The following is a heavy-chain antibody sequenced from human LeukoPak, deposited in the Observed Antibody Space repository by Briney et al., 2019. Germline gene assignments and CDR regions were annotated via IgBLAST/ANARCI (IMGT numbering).Heavy chain of an antibody. CDR3: ARDLKLDGSSGYYAFDI. Sequence: SETLSLTCTVSGGPISSYYWTWIRQPPGKGLEWIGYDYYSGSSNYNPSLKSRVTISLDTSKNQFSLKMSSVTAADTAVYYCARDLKLDGSSGYYAFDIWGQGTMVTVSS. V-gene: IGHV4-59*01. D-gene: IGHD3-22*01. J-gene: IGHJ3*02. CDR1: GGPISSYY. CDR2: DYYSGSS.